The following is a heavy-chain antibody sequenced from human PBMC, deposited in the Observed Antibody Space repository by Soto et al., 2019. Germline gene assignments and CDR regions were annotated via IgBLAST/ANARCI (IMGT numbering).Heavy chain of an antibody. CDR1: GGSVRAPDW. Sequence: QVHLQESGPGLVAPSGTLSLTCTLSGGSVRAPDWWNWVRQYPDKGLERMSEVHISGHSNYNPSLRSRVSVSIDRSKNQFYLNLKSVTAADKAIYYCARVRQGCSANNCYFDPWGQGTKVTISS. J-gene: IGHJ5*01. V-gene: IGHV4-4*02. CDR3: ARVRQGCSANNCYFDP. CDR2: VHISGHS. D-gene: IGHD1-1*01.